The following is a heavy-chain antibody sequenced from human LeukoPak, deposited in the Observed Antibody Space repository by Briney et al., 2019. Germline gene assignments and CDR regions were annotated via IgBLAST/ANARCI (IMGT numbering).Heavy chain of an antibody. J-gene: IGHJ4*02. V-gene: IGHV4-39*01. CDR2: INYSGST. CDR3: ARRLYCSGGSCYANYFDY. CDR1: GGSISSSSYY. Sequence: SETLSLTCTVSGGSISSSSYYWGWIRQPPGKGLEWIGSINYSGSTYYNPSLKSRVTISVDTSKNQFSLKLSSVTAADTAVYYCARRLYCSGGSCYANYFDYWGQGTLVTVSS. D-gene: IGHD2-15*01.